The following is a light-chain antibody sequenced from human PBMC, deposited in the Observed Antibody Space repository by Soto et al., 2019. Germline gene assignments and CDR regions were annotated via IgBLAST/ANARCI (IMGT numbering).Light chain of an antibody. V-gene: IGKV3-20*01. Sequence: EIVLTQSPVTLSVSPGEIATLSCXXSQSVSSSYLAWYQQKPGQAPRPLIYGASSRATGIPDRFSGSGSGTDFTLTISRLEPEDFAVYYCQQYGSSPRAFGQGTKVDIK. J-gene: IGKJ1*01. CDR1: QSVSSSY. CDR2: GAS. CDR3: QQYGSSPRA.